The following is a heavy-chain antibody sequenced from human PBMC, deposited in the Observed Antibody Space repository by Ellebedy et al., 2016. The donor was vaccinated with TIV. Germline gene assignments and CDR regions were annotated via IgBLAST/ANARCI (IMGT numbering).Heavy chain of an antibody. V-gene: IGHV3-64D*06. J-gene: IGHJ4*02. D-gene: IGHD1-26*01. CDR1: GFTFTTYA. Sequence: PGGSLRLSCSASGFTFTTYAMHWVRQAPGKGLEYVSAITGDGGSTYYADSVKGRFTISRDNSKHTLYLQMSSLRAEDTAMYYCASPKTSGSPFDYWGQGTLVTVSS. CDR3: ASPKTSGSPFDY. CDR2: ITGDGGST.